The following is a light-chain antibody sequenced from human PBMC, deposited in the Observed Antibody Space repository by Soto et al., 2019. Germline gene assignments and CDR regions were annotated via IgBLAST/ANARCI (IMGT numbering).Light chain of an antibody. Sequence: QSVLTQPPSVSGAPGQRVTISCTGSSSNIGAGYAVDWYQHLPGTAPKLLIYANNNRPSGLPDRFSGSKSGTSASLSSTGLQAEDEADYYCQSYDSSLTGSLFGGGTKLTVL. CDR2: ANN. CDR3: QSYDSSLTGSL. J-gene: IGLJ2*01. V-gene: IGLV1-40*01. CDR1: SSNIGAGYA.